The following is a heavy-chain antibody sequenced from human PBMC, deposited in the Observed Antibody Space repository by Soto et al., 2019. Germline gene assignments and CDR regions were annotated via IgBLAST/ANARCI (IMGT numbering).Heavy chain of an antibody. D-gene: IGHD3-9*01. V-gene: IGHV4-34*01. CDR3: AVKYYNILTGLIRGSYYYGLGV. Sequence: ETLSLTCAVYGGSFTGYYWSWIRQPPGKGLEWIAEINHSGSTNYNPSLKSRVTISVDTSKNQFSLKLNSVTAADTAVYYCAVKYYNILTGLIRGSYYYGLGVWGQGTTVTVSS. CDR2: INHSGST. CDR1: GGSFTGYY. J-gene: IGHJ6*02.